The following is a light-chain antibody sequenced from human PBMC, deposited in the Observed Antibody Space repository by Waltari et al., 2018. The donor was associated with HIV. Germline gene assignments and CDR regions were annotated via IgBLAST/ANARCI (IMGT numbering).Light chain of an antibody. V-gene: IGLV1-47*01. CDR1: NSNIGSKD. CDR2: RTN. CDR3: AAWDDTLSSYV. Sequence: QSVLTQPPSASGTPGQRVTISCSGSNSNIGSKDVYWFQHLPGPAPKLLIYRTNQRRSGVPDRFSGSKSGTSASLAISGLRSDDEADYYCAAWDDTLSSYVFGTGTTVTV. J-gene: IGLJ1*01.